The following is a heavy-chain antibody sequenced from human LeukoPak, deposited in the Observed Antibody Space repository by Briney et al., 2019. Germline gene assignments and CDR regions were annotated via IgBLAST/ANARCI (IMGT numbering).Heavy chain of an antibody. Sequence: GGSLRLSCAASGFTVSSNYMSWVRQAPGKGLEWVSIIYSGGSTFYADSVKGRFTISRDNSKNTLYLQMNSLRAEDTAVYYCARLYSGSAPVYWGQGTLVTVSS. D-gene: IGHD1-26*01. V-gene: IGHV3-53*05. CDR1: GFTVSSNY. J-gene: IGHJ4*02. CDR3: ARLYSGSAPVY. CDR2: IYSGGST.